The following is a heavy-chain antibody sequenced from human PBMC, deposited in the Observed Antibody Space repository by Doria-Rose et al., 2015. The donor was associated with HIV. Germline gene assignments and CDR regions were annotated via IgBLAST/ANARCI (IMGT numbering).Heavy chain of an antibody. CDR1: GGSISSYY. CDR2: IYSSGST. J-gene: IGHJ6*03. D-gene: IGHD3-10*01. CDR3: ARFRPSRGIYYSLDV. Sequence: SLTCTVSGGSISSYYWNWIRQPPGKGLEWIGYIYSSGSTHYNSSLKSRVTISIDTSKNQFSLKLSSVTAADTAVYYCARFRPSRGIYYSLDVWGKGTTVTASS. V-gene: IGHV4-4*09.